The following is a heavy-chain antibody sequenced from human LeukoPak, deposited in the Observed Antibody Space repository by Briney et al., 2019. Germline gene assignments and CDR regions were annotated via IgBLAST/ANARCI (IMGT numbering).Heavy chain of an antibody. Sequence: GESLKISCKTSGYKFTTSWIGWVRQKPGKGLEWLGIIFPGDSDTRYKPSLGGQIIISVDKSLSTTYLQWSSLKASDTAMYYSARWVVDNPKNYFDSWGQGTLVTVSS. CDR1: GYKFTTSW. D-gene: IGHD3-9*01. J-gene: IGHJ4*02. CDR2: IFPGDSDT. V-gene: IGHV5-51*03. CDR3: ARWVVDNPKNYFDS.